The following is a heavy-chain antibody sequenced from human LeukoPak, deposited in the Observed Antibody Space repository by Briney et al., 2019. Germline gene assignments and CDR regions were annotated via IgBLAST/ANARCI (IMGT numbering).Heavy chain of an antibody. CDR1: GGSFSGYY. CDR2: INHSGST. V-gene: IGHV4-34*01. D-gene: IGHD6-13*01. J-gene: IGHJ4*02. CDR3: ARGKQQLVSEKNFDY. Sequence: SETLSLTCAVYGGSFSGYYWSWIRQPPGKGLEWIGEINHSGSTNYNPSLKSRVTISVDTSKNQFSLKLSSVTAADTAVYYCARGKQQLVSEKNFDYWGQGTLVTVSS.